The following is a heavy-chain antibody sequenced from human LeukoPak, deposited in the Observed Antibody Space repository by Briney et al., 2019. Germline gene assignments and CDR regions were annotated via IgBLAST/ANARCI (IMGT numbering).Heavy chain of an antibody. CDR3: ATSAAVRLFDY. V-gene: IGHV3-53*01. J-gene: IGHJ4*02. CDR1: GFTVSSNY. D-gene: IGHD2-2*01. Sequence: PGGSLRLSCEGSGFTVSSNYMSWVRQAPGKGLEWVSVIYSGGSTYYAGSVKGRFTISKDNSKNTLYLQMNSLRAEDTAVYYCATSAAVRLFDYWGQGALVTVSS. CDR2: IYSGGST.